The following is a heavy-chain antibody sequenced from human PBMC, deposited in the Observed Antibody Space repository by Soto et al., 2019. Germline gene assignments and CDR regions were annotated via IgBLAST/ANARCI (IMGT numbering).Heavy chain of an antibody. CDR1: GFTFSSYA. CDR2: ISGSGGST. V-gene: IGHV3-23*01. D-gene: IGHD3-10*01. Sequence: EVQLLESGGGLVQPGGSLRLSCAASGFTFSSYAMSWVRQAPGKGLEWVSAISGSGGSTYYADSVKGRFTISRDNSKNTLYLQMNSLRDEDTAVYYCAKGSLLLWFGELSYPYYFDYWGQGTLVTVSS. J-gene: IGHJ4*02. CDR3: AKGSLLLWFGELSYPYYFDY.